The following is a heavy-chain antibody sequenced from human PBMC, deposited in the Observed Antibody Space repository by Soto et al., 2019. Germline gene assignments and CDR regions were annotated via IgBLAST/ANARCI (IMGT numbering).Heavy chain of an antibody. CDR3: ARDERVVVPAAPYY. J-gene: IGHJ4*02. CDR1: GFTFSSYG. D-gene: IGHD2-2*01. V-gene: IGHV3-33*01. Sequence: GGSLRLSCAASGFTFSSYGMHWVRQAPGKGLEWVAVIWYDGSNKYYADSVKGRFTISRDNSKNTLYLQMNSLRAEDTAVYYCARDERVVVPAAPYYWGQGTLVTVSS. CDR2: IWYDGSNK.